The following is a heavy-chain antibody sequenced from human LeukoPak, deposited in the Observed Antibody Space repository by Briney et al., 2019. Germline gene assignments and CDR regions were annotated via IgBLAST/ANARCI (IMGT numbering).Heavy chain of an antibody. CDR2: IYYSGST. CDR1: GGSISSSSYY. V-gene: IGHV4-39*01. D-gene: IGHD6-6*01. J-gene: IGHJ6*02. CDR3: ARKIEYSSSKPNYYYGMDV. Sequence: PSETLSLTCTVSGGSISSSSYYWGWIRQPPGKGLEWIGSIYYSGSTYYNPSLKSRVTISVDTSKNQFSLKLSSVTAADTAVYYCARKIEYSSSKPNYYYGMDVWGQGTTVTVSS.